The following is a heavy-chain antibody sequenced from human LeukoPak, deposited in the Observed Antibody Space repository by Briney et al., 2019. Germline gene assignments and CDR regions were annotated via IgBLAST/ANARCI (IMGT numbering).Heavy chain of an antibody. D-gene: IGHD3-16*01. CDR3: AREITYYDYVWGSEYYFDY. J-gene: IGHJ4*02. V-gene: IGHV1-69*04. CDR1: GGTFSSYA. CDR2: IIPILGIA. Sequence: SVKVSCKASGGTFSSYAISWVRQAPGQGLEWMGRIIPILGIANYAQKFQGRVTITADKSTSTAYVELSSLRSEDTAVYYCAREITYYDYVWGSEYYFDYWGQGTLVTVSS.